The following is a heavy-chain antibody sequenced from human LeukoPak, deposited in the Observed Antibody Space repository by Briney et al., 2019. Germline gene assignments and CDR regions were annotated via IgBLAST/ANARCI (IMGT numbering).Heavy chain of an antibody. V-gene: IGHV4-38-2*01. D-gene: IGHD2-15*01. CDR2: IYHTGTT. J-gene: IGHJ4*02. CDR3: ARVVGATSIDY. Sequence: KPSETLSLTCPVSGYSISSGSYWGWIRQPPGRGLEWIGSIYHTGTTYHNPSLKSRVTISVDTSKNQFSLQLSSVTAADTAVYYCARVVGATSIDYWGQGILVTVSS. CDR1: GYSISSGSY.